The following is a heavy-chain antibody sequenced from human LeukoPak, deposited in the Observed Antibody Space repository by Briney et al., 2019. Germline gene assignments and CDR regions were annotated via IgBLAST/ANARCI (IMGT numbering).Heavy chain of an antibody. J-gene: IGHJ6*02. D-gene: IGHD6-13*01. CDR3: VRDSRYGSGWFEDGLDF. CDR2: INDRGST. Sequence: SETLSLTCTVSGDSVRSYYWSWIRQPPGQGLEWLGHINDRGSTNYNPSLQGRVTISIDTSKKQFSLKVNSVTAADTAVYYCVRDSRYGSGWFEDGLDFWGQGTTVTVSS. V-gene: IGHV4-59*02. CDR1: GDSVRSYY.